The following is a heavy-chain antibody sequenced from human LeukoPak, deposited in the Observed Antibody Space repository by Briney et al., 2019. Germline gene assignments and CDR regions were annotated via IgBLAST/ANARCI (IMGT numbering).Heavy chain of an antibody. D-gene: IGHD4-17*01. J-gene: IGHJ4*02. Sequence: GRSLRLSCAASGFTFDDYAMHWVRQAPGKGLEWVSGISWNSGSIGYADSVKGRFTISRDNAKNSLYLQMNSLRAEDMALYYCAKGTDYGDYAYFDYGGQGTLVTVSS. CDR1: GFTFDDYA. CDR3: AKGTDYGDYAYFDY. V-gene: IGHV3-9*03. CDR2: ISWNSGSI.